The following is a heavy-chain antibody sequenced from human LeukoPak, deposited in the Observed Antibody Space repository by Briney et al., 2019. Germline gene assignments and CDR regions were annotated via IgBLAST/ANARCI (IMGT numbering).Heavy chain of an antibody. Sequence: GGSLRLCCEASGFTFNNYGMHWVRQAPGKGLEWVAVIWYDGSNKYYGDSVKGRFAISRDNSKNTLYLQMNSLRAEDTAVYYCARDVKGGDFYYFDYWGQGTLVTVSS. CDR1: GFTFNNYG. J-gene: IGHJ4*02. D-gene: IGHD2-21*02. V-gene: IGHV3-33*01. CDR3: ARDVKGGDFYYFDY. CDR2: IWYDGSNK.